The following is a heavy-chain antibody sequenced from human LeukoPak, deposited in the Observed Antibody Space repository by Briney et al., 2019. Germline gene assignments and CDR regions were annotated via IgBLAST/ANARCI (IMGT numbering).Heavy chain of an antibody. CDR2: ISGSGGST. CDR3: AKPPSRRYCSSTSCPGHYFDY. D-gene: IGHD2-2*01. V-gene: IGHV3-23*01. Sequence: GGSLRLSCAASGFTFSSYAMSWVRQAPGKGLEWVSAISGSGGSTYYADSVKGRFTISRDSSKNTLYLQMNSLRAEDTAVYYCAKPPSRRYCSSTSCPGHYFDYWGQGTLVTVSS. J-gene: IGHJ4*02. CDR1: GFTFSSYA.